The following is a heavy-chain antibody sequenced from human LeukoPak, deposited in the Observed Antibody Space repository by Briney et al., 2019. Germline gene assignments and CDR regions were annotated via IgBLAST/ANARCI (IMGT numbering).Heavy chain of an antibody. V-gene: IGHV3-30*02. CDR3: ATGYSSGWYGRLDY. D-gene: IGHD6-19*01. Sequence: GGSLRLSCAASGFTFSSYGMHWVRQAPGKGLVWVAFIRYDGSNKYYADSVKARFTISRDNSKNTLYLQMNSLRAEDTAVYYCATGYSSGWYGRLDYWGQGTLVTVSS. CDR2: IRYDGSNK. J-gene: IGHJ4*02. CDR1: GFTFSSYG.